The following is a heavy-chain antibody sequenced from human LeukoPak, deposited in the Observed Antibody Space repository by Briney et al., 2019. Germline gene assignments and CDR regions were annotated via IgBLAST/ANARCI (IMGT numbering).Heavy chain of an antibody. CDR3: ASHLLPDYYGMDV. CDR1: GYTFTGYY. V-gene: IGHV1-2*02. Sequence: GASVNVFCKASGYTFTGYYMHRVRQAPGQGLEWMGWINPNSGGTNYAQKFQGRVTMTRDTSISTAYMELSRLRSDDTAVYYCASHLLPDYYGMDVWGQGTTVTVSS. CDR2: INPNSGGT. J-gene: IGHJ6*02.